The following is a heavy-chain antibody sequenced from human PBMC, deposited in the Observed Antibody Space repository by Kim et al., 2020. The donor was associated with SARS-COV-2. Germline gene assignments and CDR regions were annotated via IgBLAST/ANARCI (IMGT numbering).Heavy chain of an antibody. Sequence: ASVKVSCKTSGYSFITYDLIWVRQASGQGLEWMGWMNPNSGHTGYAQRFEDRVTMTRNTSINTAYMELSRLTYDDTAIYYCARGSGYFDIWGRGTLVTVSS. CDR1: GYSFITYD. J-gene: IGHJ2*01. D-gene: IGHD2-15*01. CDR2: MNPNSGHT. CDR3: ARGSGYFDI. V-gene: IGHV1-8*01.